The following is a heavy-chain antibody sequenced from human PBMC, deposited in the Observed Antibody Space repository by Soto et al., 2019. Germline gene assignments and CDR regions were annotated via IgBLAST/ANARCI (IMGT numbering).Heavy chain of an antibody. V-gene: IGHV4-31*03. CDR2: IYYSGTA. CDR1: GGSISSNGTY. J-gene: IGHJ4*02. CDR3: PSDPDGSSYF. D-gene: IGHD3-10*01. Sequence: PSETLSLTCTVSGGSISSNGTYWNWIRQHPGKGLEWIGYIYYSGTAYYSPSLKSRATISVDTSKNQFSLKLTSVTAADTAVYSCPSDPDGSSYFWGQGTMVTVSA.